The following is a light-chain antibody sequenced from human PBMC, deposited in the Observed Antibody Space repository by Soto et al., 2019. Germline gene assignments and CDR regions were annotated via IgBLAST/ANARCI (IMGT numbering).Light chain of an antibody. Sequence: DIQMTQSPSTLSASVGDRVTITCRASQSISSWLAWYQQKPWKAPRFLIYDASSLESGVPSRFGGSGSGTEFTLTIYSLQPDDFATYYCQQYNSYPYTFGQGTKLEIK. CDR1: QSISSW. V-gene: IGKV1-5*01. CDR2: DAS. CDR3: QQYNSYPYT. J-gene: IGKJ2*01.